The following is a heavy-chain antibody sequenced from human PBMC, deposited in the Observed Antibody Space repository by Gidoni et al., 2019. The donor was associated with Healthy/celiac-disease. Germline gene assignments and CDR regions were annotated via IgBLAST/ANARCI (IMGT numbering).Heavy chain of an antibody. CDR1: GYTFTSYA. J-gene: IGHJ6*02. D-gene: IGHD2-15*01. CDR2: INAGNGNT. Sequence: QVQLVQSGAEVKKPGASVKVSCKASGYTFTSYAMHWVRQAPGQRLEWMGWINAGNGNTKYSQKFQGRVTITRDTSASTAYMELSSLRSEDTAVYYCARGPSGYGGNDHAYYYYYGMDVWGQGTTVTVSS. CDR3: ARGPSGYGGNDHAYYYYYGMDV. V-gene: IGHV1-3*01.